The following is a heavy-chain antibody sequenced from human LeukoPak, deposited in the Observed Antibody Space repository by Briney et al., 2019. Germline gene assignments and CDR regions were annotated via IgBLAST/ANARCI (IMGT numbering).Heavy chain of an antibody. CDR1: GLTFSSYA. CDR3: AFTTPIVVVPAALWGAFDI. V-gene: IGHV3-30-3*01. CDR2: ISYDGSNK. D-gene: IGHD2-2*01. J-gene: IGHJ3*02. Sequence: SGGSLRLSCAASGLTFSSYAMHWARQAPGKGLEWVAVISYDGSNKYYADSVKGRFTISRDNSKNTLYLQMNSLRAEDTAVYYCAFTTPIVVVPAALWGAFDIWGQGTMVTVSS.